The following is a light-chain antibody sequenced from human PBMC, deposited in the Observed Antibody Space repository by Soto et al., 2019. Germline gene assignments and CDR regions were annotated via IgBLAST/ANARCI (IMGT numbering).Light chain of an antibody. Sequence: DIQMTQSPSTLSASVGDTFTITCRARESIDNWLAWYQQKPGKAPKLLIFAASTLIRGVPSRFSGRGSGTEFTLTISSLQVDDYATFYCQQYHTDWTFGQGTKVEIK. CDR1: ESIDNW. CDR3: QQYHTDWT. V-gene: IGKV1-5*01. J-gene: IGKJ1*01. CDR2: AAS.